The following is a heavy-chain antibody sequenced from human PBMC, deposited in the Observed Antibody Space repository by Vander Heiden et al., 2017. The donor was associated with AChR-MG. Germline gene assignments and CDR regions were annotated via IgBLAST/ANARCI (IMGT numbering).Heavy chain of an antibody. J-gene: IGHJ3*02. V-gene: IGHV1-46*03. Sequence: VRQAPGQGLEWMGIINPSGGSTSYAQKFQGRVTMTRDTSTSTVYMELSSLRSEDTAVYYCAREPHYYGSGRRVYDIWGQGTMVTVSS. CDR3: AREPHYYGSGRRVYDI. D-gene: IGHD3-10*01. CDR2: INPSGGST.